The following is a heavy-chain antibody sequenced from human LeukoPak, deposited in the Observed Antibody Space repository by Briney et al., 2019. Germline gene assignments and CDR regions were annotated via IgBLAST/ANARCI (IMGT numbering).Heavy chain of an antibody. CDR1: GDSISSYY. Sequence: PSETLSLTCTVSGDSISSYYWSWIRQPPGKGLEWIGYIYYSGSTNYNPSLKSRVTISVDTSKNQFSLKLSSVTAADTAVYYCARHQDSSGKGFDYWVQGTLVTVSS. J-gene: IGHJ4*02. CDR2: IYYSGST. CDR3: ARHQDSSGKGFDY. D-gene: IGHD3-22*01. V-gene: IGHV4-59*08.